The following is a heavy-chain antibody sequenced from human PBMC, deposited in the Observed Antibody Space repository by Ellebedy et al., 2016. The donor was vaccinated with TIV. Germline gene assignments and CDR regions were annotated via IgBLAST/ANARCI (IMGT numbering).Heavy chain of an antibody. Sequence: AASVKVSCKASGGTFSRYVISWVRQAPGQGLEWMGRIIPSLGIANYAQKFQGRVTITADTSTSTANMELSSLRSEDTAVYYCAGENSQGIHPYSYFDLWGRGSPLTVSS. V-gene: IGHV1-69*04. CDR2: IIPSLGIA. CDR3: AGENSQGIHPYSYFDL. J-gene: IGHJ2*01. CDR1: GGTFSRYV. D-gene: IGHD2/OR15-2a*01.